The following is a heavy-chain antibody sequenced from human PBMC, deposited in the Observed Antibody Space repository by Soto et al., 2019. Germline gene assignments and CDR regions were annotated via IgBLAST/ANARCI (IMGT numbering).Heavy chain of an antibody. CDR2: ISWNSGTI. Sequence: EVQLVESGGGLVQPRRSLRLSCAASGFGFDGYAMHWVRQDPGKGLEWVSGISWNSGTIGYADSVKGRFTISRDNAKNSLYLQMNSLTLEDTAMYYCAKDTQLRFYGMDVWGQGTTVTVSS. J-gene: IGHJ6*02. CDR1: GFGFDGYA. CDR3: AKDTQLRFYGMDV. V-gene: IGHV3-9*01.